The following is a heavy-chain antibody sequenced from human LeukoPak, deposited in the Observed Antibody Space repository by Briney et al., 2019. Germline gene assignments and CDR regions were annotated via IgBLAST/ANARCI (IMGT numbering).Heavy chain of an antibody. J-gene: IGHJ4*02. CDR3: ARDGVYYYDSSGLTYFDY. CDR2: NNPSGGST. CDR1: GDTFTSYC. Sequence: GASVMVSCKASGDTFTSYCMDRVRQAPGQWLEWMGMNNPSGGSTSYAQKFQGRVTMTRDTSTSTVYMELSSLRSEDTAVYYCARDGVYYYDSSGLTYFDYWGQGTLVTVSS. V-gene: IGHV1-46*01. D-gene: IGHD3-22*01.